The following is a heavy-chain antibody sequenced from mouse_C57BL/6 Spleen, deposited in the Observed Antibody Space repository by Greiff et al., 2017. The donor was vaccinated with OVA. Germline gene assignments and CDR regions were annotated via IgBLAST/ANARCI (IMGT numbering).Heavy chain of an antibody. V-gene: IGHV5-9*01. CDR1: GFTFSSYT. D-gene: IGHD2-1*01. J-gene: IGHJ2*01. CDR2: ISGGGGNT. Sequence: EVKLMESGGGLVKPGGSLKLSCAASGFTFSSYTMSWVRQTPEKRLEWVATISGGGGNTYYPDSVKGRFTISRDNAKNTLYLQMSSLRSEDTALYYCARQRYGNYDYWGQGTTLTVSS. CDR3: ARQRYGNYDY.